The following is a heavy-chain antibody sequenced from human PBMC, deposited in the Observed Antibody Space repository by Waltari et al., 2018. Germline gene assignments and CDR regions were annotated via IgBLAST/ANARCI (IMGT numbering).Heavy chain of an antibody. Sequence: QLQLQESGPGLVKPSETLSLTCTVSGGSISSSSYYWGWIRQPPGKGLEWIGSIYYSGSTYYNPSLKSRGTISGDTSKNQFSLKLSAVTAADTAVYYCARRERLGVDLGAFDIWGQGTMVTVSS. CDR3: ARRERLGVDLGAFDI. J-gene: IGHJ3*02. CDR2: IYYSGST. CDR1: GGSISSSSYY. D-gene: IGHD3-16*01. V-gene: IGHV4-39*01.